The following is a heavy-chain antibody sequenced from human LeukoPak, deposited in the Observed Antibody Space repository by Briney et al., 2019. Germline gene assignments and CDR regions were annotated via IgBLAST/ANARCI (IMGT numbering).Heavy chain of an antibody. CDR3: ARDRLELRYYYYGMDV. Sequence: PSETLSLTCAVYGGSFSGYYWSWIRQHPGKGLEWIGYIYYSGSTYYNPSLKSRVTISVDTSKNQFSLKLSSVTAADTAVYYCARDRLELRYYYYGMDVWGQGTTVTVSS. CDR2: IYYSGST. D-gene: IGHD1-7*01. J-gene: IGHJ6*02. V-gene: IGHV4-31*11. CDR1: GGSFSGYY.